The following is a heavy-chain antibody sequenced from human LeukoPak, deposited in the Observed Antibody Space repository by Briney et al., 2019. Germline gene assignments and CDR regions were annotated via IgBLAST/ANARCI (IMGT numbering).Heavy chain of an antibody. J-gene: IGHJ6*02. CDR3: ARAGASIDVDPITATDTAMADYYYYYGMDV. Sequence: GASVKVSCKASGGTFSSYAISWVRQAPGQGLEWMGGIIPIFGTANYAQKFQGRVTITADESTSTAYMELSSLRSEDTAVYYCARAGASIDVDPITATDTAMADYYYYYGMDVWGQGTTVTVSS. CDR2: IIPIFGTA. D-gene: IGHD5-18*01. V-gene: IGHV1-69*01. CDR1: GGTFSSYA.